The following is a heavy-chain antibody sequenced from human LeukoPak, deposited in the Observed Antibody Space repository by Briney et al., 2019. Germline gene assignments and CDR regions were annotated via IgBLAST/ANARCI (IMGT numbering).Heavy chain of an antibody. CDR3: AKDNPVLES. CDR2: IPRDESNE. J-gene: IGHJ4*02. Sequence: PAGYLRLSCAASGFSFSTFGMHWVRQAQGQGPEWVSHIPRDESNEYYAGFVKGRFTISRDTSKSSLFLEMNSLRVEDTAVYYCAKDNPVLESWGQGTLVTVSS. CDR1: GFSFSTFG. V-gene: IGHV3-30*02.